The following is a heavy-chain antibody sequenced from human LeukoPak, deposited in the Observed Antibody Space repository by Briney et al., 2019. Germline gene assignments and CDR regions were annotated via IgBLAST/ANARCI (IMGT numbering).Heavy chain of an antibody. J-gene: IGHJ4*02. CDR3: ASSEYYYDSSGYYNQYFDY. CDR2: IYHSGST. CDR1: GYSISSGYY. V-gene: IGHV4-38-2*01. Sequence: SETLSLTCVVSGYSISSGYYWGWIRQPPGKGLEWIGSIYHSGSTYYNPSLKSRVTISVDTSKNQFSLELSSVTAADTAVYYCASSEYYYDSSGYYNQYFDYWGQGTLVTVSS. D-gene: IGHD3-22*01.